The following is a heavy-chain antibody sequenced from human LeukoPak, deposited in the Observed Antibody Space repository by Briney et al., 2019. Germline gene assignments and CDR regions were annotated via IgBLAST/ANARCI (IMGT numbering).Heavy chain of an antibody. D-gene: IGHD3-22*01. CDR1: GYTFTGYY. CDR2: IKSNSGGT. J-gene: IGHJ3*02. V-gene: IGHV1-2*02. CDR3: ATTRSGYYYDAFDI. Sequence: ASVKVSCKASGYTFTGYYMHWVRQAPGQGLEWMGWIKSNSGGTKYAQKFQGRVTMTRDTSISTAYMELSRLRSDDTAVYYCATTRSGYYYDAFDIWGQGTMVTVSS.